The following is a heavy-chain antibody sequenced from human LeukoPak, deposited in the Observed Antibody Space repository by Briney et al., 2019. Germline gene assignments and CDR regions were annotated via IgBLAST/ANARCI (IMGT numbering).Heavy chain of an antibody. V-gene: IGHV4-59*01. J-gene: IGHJ3*02. CDR3: ARSRDGYKNDAFDI. D-gene: IGHD5-24*01. CDR2: IYYTGST. Sequence: KASETLSLTCGVSGGAITNYYWNWIRQAPGKGLEWLGYIYYTGSTTYNPSVKSRITISLDTSKKQISLKLRSVTAADTAVYYCARSRDGYKNDAFDIWGQGTMVTVSS. CDR1: GGAITNYY.